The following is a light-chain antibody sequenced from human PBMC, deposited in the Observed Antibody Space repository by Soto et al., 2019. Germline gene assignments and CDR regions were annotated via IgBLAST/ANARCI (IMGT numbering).Light chain of an antibody. CDR3: MQGTHWPNT. CDR1: QSLVYSDGNTY. Sequence: DVVMTQSPLTLPVALGQPASISCRSSQSLVYSDGNTYLTWFQQRPGQSPRRLIYQVSNRDSGVPERFGGSGSGTDFTLKISRVEAEDVGVYHCMQGTHWPNTFGGGTRVEIK. J-gene: IGKJ4*01. V-gene: IGKV2-30*01. CDR2: QVS.